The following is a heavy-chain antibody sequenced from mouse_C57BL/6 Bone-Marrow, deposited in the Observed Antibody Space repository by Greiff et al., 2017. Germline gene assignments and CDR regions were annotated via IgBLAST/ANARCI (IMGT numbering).Heavy chain of an antibody. CDR2: ISSGGDYI. CDR1: GFTFSSYA. J-gene: IGHJ4*01. D-gene: IGHD1-1*01. Sequence: DVHLVESGEGLVKPGGSLKLSCAASGFTFSSYAMSWVRQTPEKRLEWVAYISSGGDYIYYADTVKGRFTISRDNARNTLYLQMSSLKSEDTAMYYCTREPVGYAMDYWGQGTSVTVAS. V-gene: IGHV5-9-1*02. CDR3: TREPVGYAMDY.